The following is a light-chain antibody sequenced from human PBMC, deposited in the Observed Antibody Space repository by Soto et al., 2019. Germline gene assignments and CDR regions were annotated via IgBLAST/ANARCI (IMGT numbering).Light chain of an antibody. CDR2: DAS. CDR1: QSISSW. Sequence: DIQMTQSPSTLSASVGDRVTITCRASQSISSWLAWYQQKPGKAPKLLIYDASSLESGVPSRFSDTGSGTEFTGTIIRLQPDDFATYFCQQDNSYWTFGQGTKVEIK. V-gene: IGKV1-5*01. J-gene: IGKJ1*01. CDR3: QQDNSYWT.